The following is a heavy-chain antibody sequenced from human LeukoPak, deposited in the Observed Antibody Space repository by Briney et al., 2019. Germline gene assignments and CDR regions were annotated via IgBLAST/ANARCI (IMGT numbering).Heavy chain of an antibody. Sequence: SETLSLTCTVSGASISSTNYYWGWIRQPPGKGLEWIGSFYYSGSTYYNASLKSRVTISVDTSKNQFSLKLSSVTAADTAVYYCATTFYYDSSGYIPDALDIWGQGTMVTVSS. CDR3: ATTFYYDSSGYIPDALDI. CDR1: GASISSTNYY. V-gene: IGHV4-39*07. J-gene: IGHJ3*02. D-gene: IGHD3-22*01. CDR2: FYYSGST.